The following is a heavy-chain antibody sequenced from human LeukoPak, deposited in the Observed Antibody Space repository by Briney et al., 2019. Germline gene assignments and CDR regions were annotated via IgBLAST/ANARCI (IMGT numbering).Heavy chain of an antibody. CDR1: GASINGYY. CDR2: VHYSLSS. J-gene: IGHJ4*02. V-gene: IGHV4-59*01. Sequence: SETLSLTCTVSGASINGYYWSWIRQPPGKGLEWIGNVHYSLSSNCSPSLESRVTISMDTSQRQFSLKLTSVTAADTAVYYCACYKIVERNFDFWGQGMLVTVSS. D-gene: IGHD5-24*01. CDR3: ACYKIVERNFDF.